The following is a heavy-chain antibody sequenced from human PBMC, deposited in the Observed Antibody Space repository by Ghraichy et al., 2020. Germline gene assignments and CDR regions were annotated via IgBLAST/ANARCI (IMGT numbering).Heavy chain of an antibody. CDR1: GFTFSSYG. V-gene: IGHV3-33*08. D-gene: IGHD6-19*01. J-gene: IGHJ3*02. CDR2: IWYDGSNK. Sequence: LSLTCAASGFTFSSYGMHWVRQAPGKGLEWVAVIWYDGSNKYYADSVKGRFTISRDNSKNTLYLQMNSLRAEDTAVYYCARDRGIAVATDAFDIWGQGTMVTVSS. CDR3: ARDRGIAVATDAFDI.